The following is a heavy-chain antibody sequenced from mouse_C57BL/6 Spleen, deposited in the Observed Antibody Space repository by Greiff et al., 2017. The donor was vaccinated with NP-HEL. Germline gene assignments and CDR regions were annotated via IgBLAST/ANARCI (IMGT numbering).Heavy chain of an antibody. CDR3: ARTGTEAMDD. CDR2: IYPGSGST. J-gene: IGHJ4*01. D-gene: IGHD4-1*01. Sequence: VQLQQPGAELVKPGASVKMSCKASGYTFTSYWITWVQPRPGQGLEWIGDIYPGSGSTNYNEKFKSKATLTVDTSSSTAYMQLSSLTSEDSAVYYCARTGTEAMDDWGQGTSVTVSS. CDR1: GYTFTSYW. V-gene: IGHV1-55*01.